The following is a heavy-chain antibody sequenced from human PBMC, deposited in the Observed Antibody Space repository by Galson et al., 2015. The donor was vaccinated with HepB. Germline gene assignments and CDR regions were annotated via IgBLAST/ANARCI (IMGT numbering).Heavy chain of an antibody. CDR1: GFTXXXHX. V-gene: IGHV3-7*01. D-gene: IGHD1-7*01. J-gene: IGHJ4*02. CDR2: IKQXXXEV. Sequence: SLRLSCAXSGFTXXXHXMSXXRQAPXKGLEXXXXIKQXXXEVXXXDXVXGRFXXPRXXXXDSLYLQMXXLRAEDXAVYYXARDAXRNXNYNYFDYWGXXTLVIVSS. CDR3: ARDAXRNXNYNYFDY.